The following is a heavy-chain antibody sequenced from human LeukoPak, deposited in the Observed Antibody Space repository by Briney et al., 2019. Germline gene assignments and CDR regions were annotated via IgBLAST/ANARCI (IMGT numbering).Heavy chain of an antibody. CDR3: AREGYYYETSGYPED. J-gene: IGHJ4*02. CDR1: GFIVSNAY. Sequence: GGSLRLSCAASGFIVSNAYMSWVRQAPGKGLEWVSVIHSGGSTYYADSVKGRFTISRDYSKNTLYLQMNSLRAEDTAIYYCAREGYYYETSGYPEDWGQGTLVTVSS. D-gene: IGHD3-22*01. CDR2: IHSGGST. V-gene: IGHV3-53*01.